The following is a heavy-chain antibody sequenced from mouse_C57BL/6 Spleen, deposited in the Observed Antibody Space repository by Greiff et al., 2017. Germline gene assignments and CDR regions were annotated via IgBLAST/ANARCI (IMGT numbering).Heavy chain of an antibody. CDR1: GYTFTSYW. CDR2: IDPSDSYT. CDR3: ASKGLGLDY. D-gene: IGHD4-1*01. Sequence: QVQLQQPGAELVKPGASVKLSCKASGYTFTSYWMQWVKQRPGQGLEWTGEIDPSDSYTNYNQKFKGKATWTVDTSSITAYMQRSSLTSEDSAVYYCASKGLGLDYWGQGTTLTVSS. V-gene: IGHV1-50*01. J-gene: IGHJ2*01.